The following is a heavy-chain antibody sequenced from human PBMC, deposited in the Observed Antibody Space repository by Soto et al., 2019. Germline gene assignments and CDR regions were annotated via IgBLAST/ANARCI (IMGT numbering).Heavy chain of an antibody. J-gene: IGHJ3*01. Sequence: EVQLVESGGGLDQPGESLRLSCAASGFTCSYYWMHWVRQTPGKGLLWVSHIHNDGSRTTYADSVKGRFTISRDNARNSVYLQMISLRDDDTAVYYCARGDRADFDLWGQGTAVTVSS. CDR1: GFTCSYYW. V-gene: IGHV3-74*03. CDR2: IHNDGSRT. CDR3: ARGDRADFDL.